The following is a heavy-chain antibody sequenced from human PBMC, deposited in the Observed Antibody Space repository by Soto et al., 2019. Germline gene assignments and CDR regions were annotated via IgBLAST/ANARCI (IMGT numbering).Heavy chain of an antibody. Sequence: QVQLQESGLGLVKPSQTLSLTCTVSGGSIHDYYWVWIRQPPGKGLEWIGSIFYTGSTDYNPSLKSRVTLSLATSKNQFSLNLSSVTAADTAVYYCARVNRGAFDHWGQGALVTVSS. V-gene: IGHV4-59*01. J-gene: IGHJ4*02. CDR2: IFYTGST. CDR3: ARVNRGAFDH. CDR1: GGSIHDYY.